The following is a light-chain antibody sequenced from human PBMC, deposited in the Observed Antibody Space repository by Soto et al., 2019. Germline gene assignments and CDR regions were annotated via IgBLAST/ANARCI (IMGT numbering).Light chain of an antibody. V-gene: IGLV1-44*01. CDR3: AAWDDSLSGVA. CDR2: SNN. J-gene: IGLJ2*01. CDR1: SSNIGSNT. Sequence: QSVLTQPPSASGTPGQRVTISCSGSSSNIGSNTVNWYQQLPGTAPKLLIYSNNQRHSGVPARFSGSKSGTSATLAISGLQSEDEADYYCAAWDDSLSGVAFGGGTKLTVL.